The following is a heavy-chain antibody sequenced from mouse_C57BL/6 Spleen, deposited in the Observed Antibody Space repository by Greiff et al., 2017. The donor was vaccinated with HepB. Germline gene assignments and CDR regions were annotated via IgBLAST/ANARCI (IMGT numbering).Heavy chain of an antibody. J-gene: IGHJ3*01. Sequence: QVQLQQPGAELVKPGASVKLSCKASGYTFTSYWMHWVKQRPGQGLEWIGMIHPNSGSTNYNEKFKNKATLTVDKSSSTAYMQLSSLTSEDTAVYYCAYYCGGFAYWGQGTLVTVSA. CDR2: IHPNSGST. D-gene: IGHD1-1*01. CDR1: GYTFTSYW. V-gene: IGHV1-64*01. CDR3: AYYCGGFAY.